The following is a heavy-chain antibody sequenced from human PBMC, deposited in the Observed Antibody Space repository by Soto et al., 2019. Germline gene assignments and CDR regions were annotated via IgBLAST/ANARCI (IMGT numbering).Heavy chain of an antibody. CDR3: ARLSAYDFWSGYQTTYYFDY. J-gene: IGHJ4*02. CDR1: GYSFTSYW. CDR2: IYPGDSDT. V-gene: IGHV5-51*01. D-gene: IGHD3-3*01. Sequence: GESLKISCKGSGYSFTSYWIGWVRQMPGKGLEWMGIIYPGDSDTRYSPSFQGQVTISADKSISTAYLQWSSLKASDTAMYYCARLSAYDFWSGYQTTYYFDYWGQGTLVTVSS.